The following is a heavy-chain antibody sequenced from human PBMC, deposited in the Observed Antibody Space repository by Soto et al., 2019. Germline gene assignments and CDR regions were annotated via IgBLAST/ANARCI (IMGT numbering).Heavy chain of an antibody. CDR2: IYNSGST. CDR3: ARDPAP. Sequence: QVQLQESGPGLVKPSQTLSLTCTVSGGSISSGGYNWSWIRQHPGKGLEWIGYIYNSGSTYYNPFLKIRVTISAATSKNQCCMKLSSVTAADTAVYYCARDPAPWGQGTLVTVSS. J-gene: IGHJ5*02. V-gene: IGHV4-31*03. CDR1: GGSISSGGYN.